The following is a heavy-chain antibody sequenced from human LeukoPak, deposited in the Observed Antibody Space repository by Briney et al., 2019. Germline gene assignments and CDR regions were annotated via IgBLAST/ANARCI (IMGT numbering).Heavy chain of an antibody. CDR1: GGSISTSSYY. Sequence: SETLSLTCTVSGGSISTSSYYWGWVRQPPGKGLEWIGSVFYRGSTYYNPSLKSRVTMSVDTSKNQFSLNLSSVTAADTAVYYCARVPPYCSGGSCYLDYWGQGTLVTVSS. V-gene: IGHV4-39*01. D-gene: IGHD2-15*01. CDR2: VFYRGST. J-gene: IGHJ4*02. CDR3: ARVPPYCSGGSCYLDY.